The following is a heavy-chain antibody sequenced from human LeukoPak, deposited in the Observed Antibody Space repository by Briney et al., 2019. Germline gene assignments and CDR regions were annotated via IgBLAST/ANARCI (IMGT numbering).Heavy chain of an antibody. V-gene: IGHV4-31*03. CDR3: ARSKRGIAAAYNWFDP. CDR2: IYYSGST. J-gene: IGHJ5*02. Sequence: PSETLSLTCTVSGDSISSGGYYWSWIRQHPGKGLEWIGYIYYSGSTYYNPSLKSRVTISVDTSKNQFSLKLSSVTAADTAVYYCARSKRGIAAAYNWFDPWGQGTLVTVSS. CDR1: GDSISSGGYY. D-gene: IGHD6-13*01.